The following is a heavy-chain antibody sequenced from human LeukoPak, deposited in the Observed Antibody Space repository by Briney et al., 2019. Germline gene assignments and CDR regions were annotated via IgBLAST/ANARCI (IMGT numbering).Heavy chain of an antibody. Sequence: SETLSLTCTVSGGSISSGGYYWSWIRQHPGKGLEWIGYIYYSGSTYYNPSLKSRVTISVDTSKNQFSLKLSSVTAADTAVYYCARDGDYYDSSGTYYYYGMDVWGQGTTVTVSS. V-gene: IGHV4-31*03. J-gene: IGHJ6*02. D-gene: IGHD3-22*01. CDR3: ARDGDYYDSSGTYYYYGMDV. CDR2: IYYSGST. CDR1: GGSISSGGYY.